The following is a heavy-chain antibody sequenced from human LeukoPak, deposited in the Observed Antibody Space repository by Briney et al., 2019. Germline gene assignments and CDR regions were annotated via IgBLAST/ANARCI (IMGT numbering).Heavy chain of an antibody. CDR3: ARRSYYSGSGSPPRY. CDR1: GGSVSNSSYY. CDR2: IYYSGST. V-gene: IGHV4-39*07. J-gene: IGHJ4*02. Sequence: NPSETLSLTCTVSGGSVSNSSYYWGWIRQPPGKGLEWIGSIYYSGSTYYNPSLKSRVTISVDTSKNQFSLKLSSVTAADTAVYYCARRSYYSGSGSPPRYWGQGTLVTVSS. D-gene: IGHD3-10*01.